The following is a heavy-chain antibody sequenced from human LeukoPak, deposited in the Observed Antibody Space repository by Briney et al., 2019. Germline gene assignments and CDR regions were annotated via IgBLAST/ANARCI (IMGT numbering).Heavy chain of an antibody. D-gene: IGHD2-2*01. J-gene: IGHJ4*02. V-gene: IGHV3-21*01. CDR1: GFTFRNYV. CDR3: AREVVIVVEPAANTIDY. Sequence: GGSLRLSCAASGFTFRNYVIHWVRQAPGKGLEWVSAISKSGTYIKYADSVKGRFTVSRDNAKNSLFLQMNSLRVEDTAVYYCAREVVIVVEPAANTIDYWGQGTRVTVSS. CDR2: ISKSGTYI.